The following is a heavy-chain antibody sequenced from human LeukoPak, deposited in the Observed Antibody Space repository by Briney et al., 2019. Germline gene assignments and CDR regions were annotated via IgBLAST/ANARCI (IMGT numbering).Heavy chain of an antibody. Sequence: GGSLRLSCAASGFTFSSYSMSWVRQAPGKGLEWVSAISGSGSSTYYADSVKGRFTISRDNSKNTLYLQMNSLRAEDTAVYYCAKDKYSSSSYWGQGTLVTVSS. D-gene: IGHD6-6*01. CDR2: ISGSGSST. J-gene: IGHJ4*02. V-gene: IGHV3-23*01. CDR3: AKDKYSSSSY. CDR1: GFTFSSYS.